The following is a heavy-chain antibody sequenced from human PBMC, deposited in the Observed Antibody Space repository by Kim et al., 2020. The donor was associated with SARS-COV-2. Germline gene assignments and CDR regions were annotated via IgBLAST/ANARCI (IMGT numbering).Heavy chain of an antibody. CDR3: VRGGGGWYYYDSSGYYYFDC. J-gene: IGHJ4*02. CDR2: IYYSGST. CDR1: GGSISSYY. V-gene: IGHV4-59*01. D-gene: IGHD3-22*01. Sequence: SETLSLTCTVSGGSISSYYWSWIRQPPGKGLEWIGYIYYSGSTNYNPSLKSRVTISVDTSKNQFSLNLSSVTAADTAVYYCVRGGGGWYYYDSSGYYYFDCWGQGTLVTVSS.